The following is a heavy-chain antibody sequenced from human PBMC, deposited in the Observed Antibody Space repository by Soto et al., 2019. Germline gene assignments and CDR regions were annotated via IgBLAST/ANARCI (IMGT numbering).Heavy chain of an antibody. D-gene: IGHD2-15*01. Sequence: GGSLRLSCAASGFTFSSYGMHWVRQAPGKGLEWVAVISYDGSNKYYADSVKGRFTISRDNSKNTLYLQMNSLRAEGTAVYYCARRPVAGLYYYYYYGMDVWGQGTTVTVSS. CDR1: GFTFSSYG. J-gene: IGHJ6*02. V-gene: IGHV3-30*03. CDR3: ARRPVAGLYYYYYYGMDV. CDR2: ISYDGSNK.